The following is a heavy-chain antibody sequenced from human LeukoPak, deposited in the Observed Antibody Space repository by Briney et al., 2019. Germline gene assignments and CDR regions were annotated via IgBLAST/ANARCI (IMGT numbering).Heavy chain of an antibody. D-gene: IGHD2-2*03. CDR1: GYTFTSYG. J-gene: IGHJ4*02. V-gene: IGHV1-18*01. CDR2: ISAYNGNT. Sequence: GASVKVSCKASGYTFTSYGISWVRQAPGQGREWMGWISAYNGNTNYAQKLQGRVTMTTDTSTSTAYMELRSLRSDDTAVYYCARMMDIVVVPAATPFDYWGQGTLVTVSS. CDR3: ARMMDIVVVPAATPFDY.